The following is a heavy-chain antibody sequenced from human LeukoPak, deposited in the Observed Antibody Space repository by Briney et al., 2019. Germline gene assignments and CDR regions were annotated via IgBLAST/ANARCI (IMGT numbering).Heavy chain of an antibody. CDR1: GFTFSSYG. J-gene: IGHJ4*02. D-gene: IGHD6-13*01. Sequence: GGTLRLSCAASGFTFSSYGMSWVRQAPGKGLEWGSAISGSGGSTYYADSVKGRFTISRDNSKNTLYLQMNSLRAEDTAIYYCAKDFSFIAAATFDYWGQGTLVTVSS. CDR3: AKDFSFIAAATFDY. V-gene: IGHV3-23*01. CDR2: ISGSGGST.